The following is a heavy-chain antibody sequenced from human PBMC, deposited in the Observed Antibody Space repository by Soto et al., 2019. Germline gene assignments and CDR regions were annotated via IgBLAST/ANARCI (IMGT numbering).Heavy chain of an antibody. CDR3: ARGKKIAAAAGMDV. J-gene: IGHJ6*02. D-gene: IGHD6-13*01. Sequence: GGSLRLSCAASGFTFSSYGMHWVRQAPGKGLEWVPVIYSGGSTYYADSVKGRFTISRDNSKNTLYLQMNSLRAEDTAVYYCARGKKIAAAAGMDVWGQGTTVTVSS. CDR2: IYSGGST. V-gene: IGHV3-NL1*01. CDR1: GFTFSSYG.